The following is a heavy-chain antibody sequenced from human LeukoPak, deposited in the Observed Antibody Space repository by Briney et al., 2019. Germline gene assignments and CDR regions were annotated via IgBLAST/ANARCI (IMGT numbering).Heavy chain of an antibody. J-gene: IGHJ4*02. D-gene: IGHD4-17*01. Sequence: EASVKVSCKASGGTFSSYAISWVRQAPGQGLEWMGGIIPIFGTANYAQKFRGRVTITADESTSTAYMELSSLRSEDAAVYYCARDRHYADRGFDYWGQGTLVTVSS. V-gene: IGHV1-69*01. CDR1: GGTFSSYA. CDR2: IIPIFGTA. CDR3: ARDRHYADRGFDY.